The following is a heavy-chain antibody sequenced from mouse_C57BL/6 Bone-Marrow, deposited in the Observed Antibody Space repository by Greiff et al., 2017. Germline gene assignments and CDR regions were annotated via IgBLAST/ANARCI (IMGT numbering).Heavy chain of an antibody. V-gene: IGHV5-12*01. D-gene: IGHD3-1*01. Sequence: EVMLVESGGGLVQPGGSLKLSCAASGFTFSDYYMYWVRQTPEKRLEWVAYISNGGGSTYYPDTVKGQFTISRDNAKNTLYLQMSRLKSEDTAMYYCARQGYYYYAMDYWGQGTSVTVSS. CDR3: ARQGYYYYAMDY. CDR2: ISNGGGST. CDR1: GFTFSDYY. J-gene: IGHJ4*01.